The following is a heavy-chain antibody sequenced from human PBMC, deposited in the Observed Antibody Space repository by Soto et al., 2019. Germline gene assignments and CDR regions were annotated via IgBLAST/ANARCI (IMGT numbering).Heavy chain of an antibody. J-gene: IGHJ6*02. CDR2: IIPIFGTA. CDR3: ARDSRGAIAAAEDYYYYGMDV. Sequence: SVKVSCKASGGTFSSYAISWVRQAPGQGLEWMGGIIPIFGTANYAQKFQGRVTITADESTSTAYMGLSSLRSEDTAVYYCARDSRGAIAAAEDYYYYGMDVWG. D-gene: IGHD6-13*01. V-gene: IGHV1-69*13. CDR1: GGTFSSYA.